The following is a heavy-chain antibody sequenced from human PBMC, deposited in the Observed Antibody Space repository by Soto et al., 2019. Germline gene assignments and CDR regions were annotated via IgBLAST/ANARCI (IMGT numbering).Heavy chain of an antibody. CDR2: IIPILGIA. J-gene: IGHJ5*02. CDR1: GGTFSSYT. V-gene: IGHV1-69*08. CDR3: ARDWNGGYNWNELWFDP. Sequence: QVQLVQSGAEVKKPGSSVKVSCKASGGTFSSYTISWVRQAPGQGLEWMGRIIPILGIANYAQKFQGRVTITADKSTSTAYMELSSLRSEDTAVYYCARDWNGGYNWNELWFDPWGQGTLVTVSS. D-gene: IGHD1-20*01.